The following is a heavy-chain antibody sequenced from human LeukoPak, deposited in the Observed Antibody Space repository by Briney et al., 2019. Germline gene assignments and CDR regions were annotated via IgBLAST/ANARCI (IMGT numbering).Heavy chain of an antibody. Sequence: GGSLRLSCAASGFTFSSYSMNWVRQAPGKGLEWVAVISYDGSNKYYADSVKGRFTISRDNSKNTLYLQMNSLRAEDTAVYYCAKIAAAGTDYWGQGTLVTVSS. V-gene: IGHV3-30*18. CDR1: GFTFSSYS. J-gene: IGHJ4*02. D-gene: IGHD6-13*01. CDR3: AKIAAAGTDY. CDR2: ISYDGSNK.